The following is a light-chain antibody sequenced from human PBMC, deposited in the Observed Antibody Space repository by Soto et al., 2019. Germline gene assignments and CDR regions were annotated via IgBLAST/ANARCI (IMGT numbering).Light chain of an antibody. J-gene: IGLJ2*01. CDR3: CSYAGSEVV. Sequence: QFALTQPASVSGSPGQSITISWTGTSSDVGSYNLVSWYQQHPGKAPKLMIYEGSKRPSGVSNRFSGSKSGNTASLTISGLQAEDEADYYCCSYAGSEVVFGGGTQLTVL. CDR1: SSDVGSYNL. V-gene: IGLV2-23*01. CDR2: EGS.